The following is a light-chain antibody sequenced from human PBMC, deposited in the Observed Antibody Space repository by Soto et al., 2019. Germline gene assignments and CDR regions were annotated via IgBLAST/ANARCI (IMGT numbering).Light chain of an antibody. CDR3: QQCYSHPLT. CDR1: QTISSW. Sequence: DIQVTQSPSTLSSSVGDRVTITCRASQTISSWLAWYQQKPGKAPKLLIYKASTLKSGVPSRFSGSGSGTEFTLTISSLQSEDFATYYCQQCYSHPLTFGQGTKVDIK. CDR2: KAS. V-gene: IGKV1-5*03. J-gene: IGKJ1*01.